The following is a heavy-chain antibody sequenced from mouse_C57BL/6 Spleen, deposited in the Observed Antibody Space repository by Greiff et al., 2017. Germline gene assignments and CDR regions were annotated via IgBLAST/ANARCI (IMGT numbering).Heavy chain of an antibody. CDR1: GYTFTSYW. CDR3: ARDYGSSPWFAY. D-gene: IGHD1-1*01. CDR2: IHPNSGST. Sequence: QVQLQQPGAELVKPGASVKLSCKASGYTFTSYWMHWVKQRPGQGLEWIGMIHPNSGSTNYNEKFKSKATLTVDKSSSTAYMQLSSLTSEDSAVYYCARDYGSSPWFAYWGQGTLFTVSA. J-gene: IGHJ3*01. V-gene: IGHV1-64*01.